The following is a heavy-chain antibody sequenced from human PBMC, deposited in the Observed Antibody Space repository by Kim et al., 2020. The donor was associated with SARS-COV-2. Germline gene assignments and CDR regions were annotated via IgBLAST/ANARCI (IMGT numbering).Heavy chain of an antibody. CDR1: GFTLSSYS. Sequence: GGSLRLSCAASGFTLSSYSMNWVRQAPGKGLEWVSSISTSSTYIYYADSVRGRFTISRDNAKNSLYLQMNSLRVEDTAVFYCARDTCSGGSCYSFGVWG. D-gene: IGHD2-15*01. CDR3: ARDTCSGGSCYSFGV. J-gene: IGHJ3*01. V-gene: IGHV3-21*01. CDR2: ISTSSTYI.